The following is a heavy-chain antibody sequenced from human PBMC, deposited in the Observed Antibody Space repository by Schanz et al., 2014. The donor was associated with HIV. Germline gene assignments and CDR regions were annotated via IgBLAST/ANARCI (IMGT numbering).Heavy chain of an antibody. CDR3: ARARAKIEGRPVGNWFDP. D-gene: IGHD6-6*01. CDR2: MNPNSGHT. CDR1: GYTFTNYD. V-gene: IGHV1-8*01. J-gene: IGHJ5*02. Sequence: QVHLVQSGAEVKKPGASVKVSCKASGYTFTNYDINWVRQATGQGLEWMGWMNPNSGHTGYAQKFQGRVDMTRTTSISTAYMELRGLTSEDTAVYFCARARAKIEGRPVGNWFDPWGQGTLVTVSS.